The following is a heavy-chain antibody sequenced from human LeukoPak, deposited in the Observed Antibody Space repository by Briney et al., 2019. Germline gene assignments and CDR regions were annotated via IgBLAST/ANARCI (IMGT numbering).Heavy chain of an antibody. CDR1: GFTFSSYE. D-gene: IGHD3-9*01. CDR2: ISSSGSTI. J-gene: IGHJ4*02. Sequence: GGSLRLSCAASGFTFSSYEMNWVRQAPGKGLEWVSYISSSGSTIYYADSVRGRFTISRDNAKNSLYLQMNSLRAEDTAVYYCARIEVKAYYDILTGYYNGYWGQGTPVTVSS. V-gene: IGHV3-48*03. CDR3: ARIEVKAYYDILTGYYNGY.